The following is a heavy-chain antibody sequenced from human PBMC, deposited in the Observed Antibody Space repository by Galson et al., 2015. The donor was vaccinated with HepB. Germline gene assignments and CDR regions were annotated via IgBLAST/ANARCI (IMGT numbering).Heavy chain of an antibody. CDR2: ISAYNRDT. V-gene: IGHV1-18*01. D-gene: IGHD2-15*01. J-gene: IGHJ5*02. Sequence: SVKVSCKASGYTSSSYSITWVRQAPGQGLEWMGWISAYNRDTNYAQKFQGRVTMTTDTSTSTAYMELRSLRSDDTAVYFCARGALVVVVGATQNNWFDPWGQGTLVTVSS. CDR1: GYTSSSYS. CDR3: ARGALVVVVGATQNNWFDP.